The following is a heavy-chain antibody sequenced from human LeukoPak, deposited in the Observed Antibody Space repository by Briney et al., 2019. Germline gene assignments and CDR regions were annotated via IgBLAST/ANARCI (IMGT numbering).Heavy chain of an antibody. CDR2: ISSSGGST. CDR3: AKIRSGYYDSSGYHGY. Sequence: PGGSLRLSCAASGFTFSSCAMTWVRQAPGKGLEWVSAISSSGGSTYYADSVKGRFTISRDNSKNTLYLKMNSLRAEDTAVYYCAKIRSGYYDSSGYHGYWGQGTLVTVSS. J-gene: IGHJ4*02. V-gene: IGHV3-23*01. D-gene: IGHD3-22*01. CDR1: GFTFSSCA.